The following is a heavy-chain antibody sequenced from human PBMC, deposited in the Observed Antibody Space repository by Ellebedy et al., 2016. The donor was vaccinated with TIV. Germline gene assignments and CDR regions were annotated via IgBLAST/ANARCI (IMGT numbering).Heavy chain of an antibody. J-gene: IGHJ4*02. Sequence: SETLSLXCAVSGGSISSSNWWSWVRQPPGKGLEWIGEIYHSGSTNYNPSLKSRVTMSVDTSKNQFSLKLSSVTAADTAVYYCARLSTISTLWLDYWGQGTLVTVSS. CDR2: IYHSGST. D-gene: IGHD3-9*01. CDR3: ARLSTISTLWLDY. CDR1: GGSISSSNW. V-gene: IGHV4-4*02.